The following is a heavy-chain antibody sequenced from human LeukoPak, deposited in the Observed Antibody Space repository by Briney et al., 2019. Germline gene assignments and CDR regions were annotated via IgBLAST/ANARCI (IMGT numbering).Heavy chain of an antibody. CDR3: ARTITIFGALGYFDY. D-gene: IGHD3-3*01. J-gene: IGHJ4*02. CDR1: GGSISSYY. CDR2: IYYSGST. V-gene: IGHV4-59*01. Sequence: SETLSLTCTVSGGSISSYYWSWIRQPPGKGLEWIGYIYYSGSTNYNPSLKSRVTILVDTSKNQFSLKLSSVTAADTAVYFCARTITIFGALGYFDYWGQGTLVTVSS.